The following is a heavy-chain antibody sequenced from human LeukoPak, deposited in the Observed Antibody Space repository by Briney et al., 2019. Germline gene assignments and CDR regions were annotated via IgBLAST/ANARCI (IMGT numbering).Heavy chain of an antibody. CDR3: ARPRVYGGIPRNPKTLHPDY. CDR2: IIPIFGTA. Sequence: SVKVSCKASGGTFSSYAISWVRQAPGQGLEWMGGIIPIFGTANYAQKFQGRVTITADESTSTAYMELSSLRSEDTAVYYCARPRVYGGIPRNPKTLHPDYWGQGTLVTVSS. D-gene: IGHD4-23*01. J-gene: IGHJ4*02. CDR1: GGTFSSYA. V-gene: IGHV1-69*01.